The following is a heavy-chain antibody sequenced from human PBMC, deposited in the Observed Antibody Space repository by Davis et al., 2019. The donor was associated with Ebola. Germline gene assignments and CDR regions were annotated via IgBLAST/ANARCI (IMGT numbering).Heavy chain of an antibody. D-gene: IGHD2-2*01. CDR3: ARDGENVVVPATGTGMDV. CDR1: GYIFTSYA. Sequence: ASVKVSCKASGYIFTSYAMHWVRQAPGQRLEWMGWINAGNGDTKYSQKFQGRVTITADESTSTAYMELSSLRSEDTAVYYCARDGENVVVPATGTGMDVWGQGTTVTVSS. CDR2: INAGNGDT. J-gene: IGHJ6*02. V-gene: IGHV1-3*01.